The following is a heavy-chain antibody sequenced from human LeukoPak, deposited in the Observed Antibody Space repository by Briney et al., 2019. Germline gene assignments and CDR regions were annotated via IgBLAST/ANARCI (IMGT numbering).Heavy chain of an antibody. J-gene: IGHJ4*02. CDR2: MYYSGST. CDR1: GGSISSGDYY. Sequence: PSETLSLTCTVSGGSISSGDYYWSWIRQPPGKGLEWIGYMYYSGSTYCNPSLKSRVTISVDTSKNQYSLKLTSVTAADTAVYYCVRRMVGAIRPFDYWGQGTLVTVSS. CDR3: VRRMVGAIRPFDY. D-gene: IGHD1-26*01. V-gene: IGHV4-30-4*01.